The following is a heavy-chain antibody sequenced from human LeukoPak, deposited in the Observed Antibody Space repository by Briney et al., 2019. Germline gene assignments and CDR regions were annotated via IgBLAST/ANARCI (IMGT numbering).Heavy chain of an antibody. Sequence: SVKVSCKASGGTFSSYAISWVRQAPGQGLEWMGGIIPIFGTANYAQKFQGRVTITADESTSTAYMELSSLRSEDTAVYYCARGSRSSGPTSGAFDIWGQGTMVTVSS. CDR2: IIPIFGTA. CDR1: GGTFSSYA. J-gene: IGHJ3*02. D-gene: IGHD6-19*01. CDR3: ARGSRSSGPTSGAFDI. V-gene: IGHV1-69*13.